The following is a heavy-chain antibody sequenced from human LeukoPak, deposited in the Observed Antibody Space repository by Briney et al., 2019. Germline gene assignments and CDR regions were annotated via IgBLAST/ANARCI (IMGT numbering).Heavy chain of an antibody. CDR3: AKDSRTTVNP. CDR1: GFTFSSYG. J-gene: IGHJ5*02. CDR2: IRYDGSNK. V-gene: IGHV3-30*02. Sequence: GGSLRLSYAASGFTFSSYGMHWVRQAPGKGLEWVAFIRYDGSNKYYADSVKGRLTISRDNSKNTLYLQMNSLRAEDTAVYYCAKDSRTTVNPWGQGTLVTVSS. D-gene: IGHD4-17*01.